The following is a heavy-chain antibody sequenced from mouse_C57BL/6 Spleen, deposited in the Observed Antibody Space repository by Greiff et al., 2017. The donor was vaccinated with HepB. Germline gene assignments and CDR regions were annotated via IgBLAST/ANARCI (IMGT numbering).Heavy chain of an antibody. V-gene: IGHV1-34*01. CDR1: GYTFTDYY. D-gene: IGHD2-3*01. CDR2: IYPNNGGN. J-gene: IGHJ1*03. CDR3: ARDIDGYYVYWYFAV. Sequence: EVQLQQSGPELVKPGASVKMSCKASGYTFTDYYMHWVKQSHGKSLEWIGYIYPNNGGNGYNQKFKGKATLTVDKSSSTAYMELRRRTSEDSAVYYGARDIDGYYVYWYFAVWGTGTTVTVSA.